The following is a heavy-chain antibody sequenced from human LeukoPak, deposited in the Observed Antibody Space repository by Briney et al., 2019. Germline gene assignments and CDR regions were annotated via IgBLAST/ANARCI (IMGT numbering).Heavy chain of an antibody. D-gene: IGHD6-19*01. CDR3: ARGPEIEVAGTTFGEYKWFHP. Sequence: ASVKVSCKTSGGTLSNYPVSWVRQAPGQGLEWMGRIMPIFGTAHYAEKFQATVTITADESTSTVFMELRSLKSEDTAVYYCARGPEIEVAGTTFGEYKWFHPWGQGTLVTVTS. J-gene: IGHJ5*02. CDR1: GGTLSNYP. V-gene: IGHV1-69*13. CDR2: IMPIFGTA.